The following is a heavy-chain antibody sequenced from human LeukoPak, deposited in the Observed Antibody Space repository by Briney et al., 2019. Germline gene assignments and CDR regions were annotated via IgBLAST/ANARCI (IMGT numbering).Heavy chain of an antibody. J-gene: IGHJ3*01. CDR3: ARVSGTYYYDSSGY. Sequence: GGSLRLSCAASGLTFSDYYMSWIRQAPGKGLEWVSYISSSGSTIYYADSVKGRFTISRDNAKNSLYLQMNSLRAEDTAVYYCARVSGTYYYDSSGYWGQGTMVTVSS. CDR1: GLTFSDYY. CDR2: ISSSGSTI. V-gene: IGHV3-11*04. D-gene: IGHD3-22*01.